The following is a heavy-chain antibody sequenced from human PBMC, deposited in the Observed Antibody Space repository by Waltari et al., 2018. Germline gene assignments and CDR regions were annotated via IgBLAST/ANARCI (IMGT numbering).Heavy chain of an antibody. V-gene: IGHV3-23*04. D-gene: IGHD6-13*01. CDR1: GFTFSSYA. CDR3: TKLAAAGHYYHYYMDV. Sequence: EAQLVESGGGLVQPGGSLRLSCAASGFTFSSYAMSWVRQAPGRGLEGVATISGGGAETYYADSVKGRLTISRDNSKNTLFLQMSSLRAEDTALYYCTKLAAAGHYYHYYMDVWGKGTTVTVSS. J-gene: IGHJ6*03. CDR2: ISGGGAET.